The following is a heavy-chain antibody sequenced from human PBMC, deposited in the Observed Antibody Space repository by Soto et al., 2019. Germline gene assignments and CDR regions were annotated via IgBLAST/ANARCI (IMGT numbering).Heavy chain of an antibody. CDR3: ARDNDRLQLGGNYYYILDV. Sequence: QVQLVQSGAEMKEPGSSVKVSCKTSGGTFSSSAISWLRQAPGQGLEWMGGIIPLFRTPDYAQKFQGGVTIAADESTSTAYMELCSLRSEDTAVYYCARDNDRLQLGGNYYYILDVWGQGTTITVSS. D-gene: IGHD4-4*01. V-gene: IGHV1-69*12. CDR2: IIPLFRTP. J-gene: IGHJ6*02. CDR1: GGTFSSSA.